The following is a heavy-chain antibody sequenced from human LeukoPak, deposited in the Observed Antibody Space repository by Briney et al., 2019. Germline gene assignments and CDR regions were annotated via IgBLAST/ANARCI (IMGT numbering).Heavy chain of an antibody. D-gene: IGHD4-17*01. CDR2: ISGSGGNT. CDR1: GFNFSTYA. Sequence: GGSLRLSCAASGFNFSTYAMSWVRQAPGKGLEWVSGISGSGGNTDYADSVRGRFTISRDNSKNTLYLQMSSLRAEDTAVYYCAKDRCGDLWYFDNWGQGTLVTVSS. J-gene: IGHJ4*02. CDR3: AKDRCGDLWYFDN. V-gene: IGHV3-23*01.